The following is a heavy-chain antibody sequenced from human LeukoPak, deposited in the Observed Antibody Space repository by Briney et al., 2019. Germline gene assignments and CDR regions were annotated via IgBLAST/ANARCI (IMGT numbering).Heavy chain of an antibody. CDR1: GYTFTGYY. CDR3: ARDLRYSSGWSASGMDV. V-gene: IGHV1-2*02. D-gene: IGHD6-19*01. Sequence: ASVKVSCKASGYTFTGYYMRWVRQAPGQGLEWMGWINPNSGGTNYAQKLEGRVTMTTDTPTSTAYMERRSLRSDDTAVYYCARDLRYSSGWSASGMDVWGKGTTVTISS. CDR2: INPNSGGT. J-gene: IGHJ6*03.